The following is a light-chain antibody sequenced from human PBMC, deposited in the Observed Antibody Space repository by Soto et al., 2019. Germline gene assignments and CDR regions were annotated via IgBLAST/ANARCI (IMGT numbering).Light chain of an antibody. Sequence: QSVLTQPASVSGSPGQSITISCTGTSSDVGGYNYVSWYQQHPGKAPKLMIYDVSNRPSGVSNRISGSKSGNTASLTISGLQAEDEADYYCSSYTSSSTLGVFGTGTKDTVL. J-gene: IGLJ1*01. CDR1: SSDVGGYNY. V-gene: IGLV2-14*01. CDR2: DVS. CDR3: SSYTSSSTLGV.